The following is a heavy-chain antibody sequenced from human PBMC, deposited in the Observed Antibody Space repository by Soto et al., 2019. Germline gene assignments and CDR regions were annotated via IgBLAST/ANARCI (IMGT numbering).Heavy chain of an antibody. D-gene: IGHD3-3*01. V-gene: IGHV3-30*18. Sequence: GGSLRLSCAASGFTFSSYGTHWVRQAPGKGLEWVAVISYDGSNKYYADSVKGRFTISRDNSKNTLYLQMNSLRAEDTAVYYCAKGGRFGVVITSNYYYYGMDVWGQGTTVTGS. CDR1: GFTFSSYG. CDR2: ISYDGSNK. CDR3: AKGGRFGVVITSNYYYYGMDV. J-gene: IGHJ6*02.